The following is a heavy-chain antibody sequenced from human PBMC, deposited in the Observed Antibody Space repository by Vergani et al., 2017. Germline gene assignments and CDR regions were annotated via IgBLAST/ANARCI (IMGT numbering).Heavy chain of an antibody. CDR1: GFTVSSNY. Sequence: EVQLVESGGGLIQPGGSLTLSCAVSGFTVSSNYMSWVRQAPGKGLEWVSVIYRSGSTYYGDSVKGRFTISRDNSKNMVYLQMNSLRAEDTALYYCARECVDSRGNYQGASFDSWGQGTLVTVSS. V-gene: IGHV3-53*01. CDR2: IYRSGST. CDR3: ARECVDSRGNYQGASFDS. J-gene: IGHJ4*02. D-gene: IGHD3-22*01.